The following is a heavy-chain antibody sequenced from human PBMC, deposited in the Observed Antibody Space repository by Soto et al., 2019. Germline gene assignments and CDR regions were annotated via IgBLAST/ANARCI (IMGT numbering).Heavy chain of an antibody. D-gene: IGHD1-26*01. CDR3: ATTGGGYLAIPRDY. J-gene: IGHJ4*02. V-gene: IGHV4-39*01. Sequence: SETLSLTCTVFGYSITTYSYYWGWLRQPPGKGLEWIGSITYTGDTYYNPSLEGRVTISVDTSKNQFSLTLTSMTAADTAVYYCATTGGGYLAIPRDYWGQGTLVTVSS. CDR2: ITYTGDT. CDR1: GYSITTYSYY.